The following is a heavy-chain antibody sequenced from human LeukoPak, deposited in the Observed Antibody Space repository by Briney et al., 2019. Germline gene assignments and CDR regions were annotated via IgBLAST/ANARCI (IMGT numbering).Heavy chain of an antibody. Sequence: SETLSLTCTVSGGSISSYYWSWIRQPPGKGLEWIGYIYYSGSTNYNPSLKSRVTISVDTSKNQFSLKLSSVTAADTAMYYCASFPLYDILTGYHDAFDIWGQGTMVTVSS. D-gene: IGHD3-9*01. CDR1: GGSISSYY. CDR2: IYYSGST. J-gene: IGHJ3*02. V-gene: IGHV4-59*12. CDR3: ASFPLYDILTGYHDAFDI.